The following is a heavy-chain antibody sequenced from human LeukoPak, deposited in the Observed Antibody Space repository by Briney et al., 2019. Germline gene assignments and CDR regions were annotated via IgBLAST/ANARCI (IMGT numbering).Heavy chain of an antibody. CDR2: INTDGTST. J-gene: IGHJ4*02. Sequence: PGGSLRLSCAASGFTFSNYWMHWVRQAPGKGLVWVSRINTDGTSTTYADSVKGRFTISRDNAANTLYLQVNSLRAEDTAVYYCARVTGASSSSGSYRYWGQGTLVTVSS. CDR3: ARVTGASSSSGSYRY. V-gene: IGHV3-74*03. CDR1: GFTFSNYW. D-gene: IGHD6-6*01.